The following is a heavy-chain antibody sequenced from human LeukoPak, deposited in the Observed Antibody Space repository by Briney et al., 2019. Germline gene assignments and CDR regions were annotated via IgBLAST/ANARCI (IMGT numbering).Heavy chain of an antibody. CDR3: ARRYYYDSSGYYYYYFDY. CDR1: GYSFTSYW. Sequence: GESLKISCKGSGYSFTSYWIGWVRQMPGKGLEGMGIIYPGDSDTRYSPSFQGQVTISADKSISTAYLQWSSLKASDTAMYYCARRYYYDSSGYYYYYFDYWGQGTLVTVSS. J-gene: IGHJ4*02. CDR2: IYPGDSDT. V-gene: IGHV5-51*01. D-gene: IGHD3-22*01.